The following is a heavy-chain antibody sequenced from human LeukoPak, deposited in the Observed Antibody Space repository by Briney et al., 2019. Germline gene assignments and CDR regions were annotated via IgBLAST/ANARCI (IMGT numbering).Heavy chain of an antibody. Sequence: SETLSLTCAVSGGSFSGYYWSWIRQPPGKGLEWIGEINHSGSTNYNPSLKSRVTISVDTSKNQFSLKLSSVTAADTAVYYCARGIAVAGTSYFDYWGQGTLVTVSS. CDR1: GGSFSGYY. J-gene: IGHJ4*02. CDR2: INHSGST. D-gene: IGHD6-19*01. CDR3: ARGIAVAGTSYFDY. V-gene: IGHV4-34*01.